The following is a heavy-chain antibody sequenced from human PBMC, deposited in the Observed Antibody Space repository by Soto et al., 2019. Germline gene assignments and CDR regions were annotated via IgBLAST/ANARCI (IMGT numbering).Heavy chain of an antibody. CDR2: IIPMFGTA. CDR1: GCTFSTYA. V-gene: IGHV1-69*13. CDR3: ARDFYQNGDYDY. D-gene: IGHD4-17*01. Sequence: SVKVSCKAPGCTFSTYAISWALQAPGQGLEWMGGIIPMFGTANYAQRFQDRVTITADESTNTAYMELRSLRFDDTAVYYGARDFYQNGDYDYWGQGTLVTVAS. J-gene: IGHJ4*02.